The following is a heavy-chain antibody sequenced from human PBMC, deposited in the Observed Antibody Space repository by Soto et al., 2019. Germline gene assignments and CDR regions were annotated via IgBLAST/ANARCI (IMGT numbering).Heavy chain of an antibody. V-gene: IGHV3-48*02. J-gene: IGHJ4*02. CDR1: GFTFIRRS. CDR3: ARGELDRPIDF. D-gene: IGHD1-1*01. Sequence: GGSLRLSCAASGFTFIRRSMNWGRQAPGKGLEWVSYISGSGSNIFYADSVKGRFTISRDNAKNSLYLQMNSLRDEDTAVYYCARGELDRPIDFGGQGTLFTAPQ. CDR2: ISGSGSNI.